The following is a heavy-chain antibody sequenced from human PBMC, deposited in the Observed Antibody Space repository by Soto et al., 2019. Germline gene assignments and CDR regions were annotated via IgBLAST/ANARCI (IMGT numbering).Heavy chain of an antibody. Sequence: SSVKVSCKASGYTFTGYYMHWVRQAPGQGLEWMGWINPNSGGTNYAQKFQGRVTMTRDTSISTAYMELSRLRSDDTAVYYCARGIAARPGMDVWGQGTTVTVSS. J-gene: IGHJ6*02. CDR3: ARGIAARPGMDV. CDR2: INPNSGGT. D-gene: IGHD6-6*01. CDR1: GYTFTGYY. V-gene: IGHV1-2*02.